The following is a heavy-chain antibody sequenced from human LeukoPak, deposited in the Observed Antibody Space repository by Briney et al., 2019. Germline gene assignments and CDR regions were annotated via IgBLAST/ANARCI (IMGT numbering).Heavy chain of an antibody. Sequence: SETLSLTCTVSGGSIRSYYWSWIRQPPGNVLEWIGHIYYSGTPTTTYNPSLKSRVTISVDTSKNQFSLKLSSVTAADTAVYYCARGLVIDYWGQGTLVTVSS. CDR3: ARGLVIDY. CDR1: GGSIRSYY. V-gene: IGHV4-59*12. J-gene: IGHJ4*02. D-gene: IGHD6-19*01. CDR2: IYYSGTP.